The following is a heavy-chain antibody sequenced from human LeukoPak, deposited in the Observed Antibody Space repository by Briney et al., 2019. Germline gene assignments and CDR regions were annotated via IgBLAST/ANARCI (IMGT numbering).Heavy chain of an antibody. J-gene: IGHJ4*02. Sequence: TGGSLRLSCAASGFTFSSYGVHWVRQAPGKGLEWVAVIWYDGSNKYYADSVKGRFTISRDNSKNTLYLQMNSLRAEDTAVYYCARYGDSADFDYWGQGTLVTVSS. V-gene: IGHV3-33*01. CDR3: ARYGDSADFDY. D-gene: IGHD4-17*01. CDR2: IWYDGSNK. CDR1: GFTFSSYG.